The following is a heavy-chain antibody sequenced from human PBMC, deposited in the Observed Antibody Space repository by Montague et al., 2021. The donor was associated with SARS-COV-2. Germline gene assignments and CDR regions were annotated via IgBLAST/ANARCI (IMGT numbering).Heavy chain of an antibody. CDR3: AVYSAVV. CDR1: GFTFSTYN. D-gene: IGHD2-2*01. V-gene: IGHV3-48*03. J-gene: IGHJ3*01. CDR2: MSAGGNTR. Sequence: SLRLSCAATGFTFSTYNMNWVRQAPGKGLEWISHMSAGGNTRYYADSVKGRFTVSRDNAKNSLYLQMNSLRAEDTAVYYCAVYSAVVLGQGTMVTVSS.